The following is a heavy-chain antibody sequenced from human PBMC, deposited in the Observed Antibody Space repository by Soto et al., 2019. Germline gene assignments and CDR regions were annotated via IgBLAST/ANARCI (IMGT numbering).Heavy chain of an antibody. J-gene: IGHJ6*02. CDR1: GYTFTSHW. CDR3: AASIFYYGMDV. CDR2: IYPGDSDT. V-gene: IGHV5-51*01. Sequence: PGESLKISCKGSGYTFTSHWIGWVRQMPGKGLEWMGIIYPGDSDTRYSPSFQGQVTISADKSITTTYLRWTSLKASDTAIYYCAASIFYYGMDVWGQGTTVTVSS.